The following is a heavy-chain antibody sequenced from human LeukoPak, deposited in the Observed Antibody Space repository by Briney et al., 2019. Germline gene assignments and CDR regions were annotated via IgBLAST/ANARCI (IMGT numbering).Heavy chain of an antibody. D-gene: IGHD2-2*01. V-gene: IGHV3-23*01. CDR3: APLGYCSDTSCSDTDY. Sequence: GGSLRLSCAASGFRFSDFTMTWVRQAPGKGLEWVSTISGSDGSTYYADSLKGRFTISRDNSKNTLYLQMNSLRAEDTAVYYCAPLGYCSDTSCSDTDYWGQGTLVTVSS. J-gene: IGHJ4*02. CDR2: ISGSDGST. CDR1: GFRFSDFT.